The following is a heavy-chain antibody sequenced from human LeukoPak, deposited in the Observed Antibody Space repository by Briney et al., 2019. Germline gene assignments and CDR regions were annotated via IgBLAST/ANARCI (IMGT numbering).Heavy chain of an antibody. CDR1: GFTFSSYW. J-gene: IGHJ3*02. CDR2: INSDASST. V-gene: IGHV3-74*01. CDR3: ARVQGHPPNGLDI. D-gene: IGHD2-8*01. Sequence: GGSLRLSCAASGFTFSSYWMHWVRQAPGKGLVWVSRINSDASSTSYADSVKGRFTISRDNAKNTLYLQMNSLRAEDTAVYYCARVQGHPPNGLDIWGQGTMVTVSS.